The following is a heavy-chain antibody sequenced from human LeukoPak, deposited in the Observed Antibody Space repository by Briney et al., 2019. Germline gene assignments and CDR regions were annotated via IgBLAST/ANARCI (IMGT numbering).Heavy chain of an antibody. CDR3: ARGPTDCSSTSCPPYYYMDV. D-gene: IGHD2-2*01. J-gene: IGHJ6*03. V-gene: IGHV4-34*01. CDR2: INHSGGT. Sequence: PSETLSLTCAVYGGSFSGYYWSWIRQPPGKGLEWIGEINHSGGTNYNPYVKSRVTISVDTSKNQFSLKLSSVTAADTAVYYCARGPTDCSSTSCPPYYYMDVWGKGTTVTVSS. CDR1: GGSFSGYY.